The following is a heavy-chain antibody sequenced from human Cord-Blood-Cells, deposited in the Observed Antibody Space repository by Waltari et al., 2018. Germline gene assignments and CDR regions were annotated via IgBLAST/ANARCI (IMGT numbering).Heavy chain of an antibody. D-gene: IGHD6-13*01. CDR1: GYTFTSYD. CDR2: MNPNSGNT. J-gene: IGHJ4*02. V-gene: IGHV1-8*01. CDR3: ARQSPGIAAAGPGFDY. Sequence: CKASGYTFTSYDINWVRQATGQGLEWMGWMNPNSGNTGYAQKFQGRVTMTRNTSISTAYMELSSLRSEDTAVYYCARQSPGIAAAGPGFDYWGQGTLVTVSS.